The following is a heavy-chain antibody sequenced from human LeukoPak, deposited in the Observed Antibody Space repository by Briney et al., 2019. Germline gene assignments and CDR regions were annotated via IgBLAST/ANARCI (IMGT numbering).Heavy chain of an antibody. CDR2: IYTGGGR. CDR1: GFTVSSYY. J-gene: IGHJ4*02. Sequence: GGSLRLSCAASGFTVSSYYMNWVRQAPGKELEWVSVIYTGGGRYYADSVRGRFTISRDASKNMVFLQMNSLRVEDTAVYYCARGIDYWGRGTLVTVSS. V-gene: IGHV3-53*01. CDR3: ARGIDY.